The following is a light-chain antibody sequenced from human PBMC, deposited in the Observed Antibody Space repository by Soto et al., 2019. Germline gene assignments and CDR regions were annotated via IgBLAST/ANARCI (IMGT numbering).Light chain of an antibody. CDR3: QQRNQWPPVT. V-gene: IGKV3-11*01. CDR1: PSVSNS. J-gene: IGKJ4*01. CDR2: DAS. Sequence: ESVLTQSPATLSLSPAERATLSCRASPSVSNSLAWYHHRPGKAPRLLIYDASNRATGVPTRFSGSGSGTDFTLTTSSLAPEDFAVYYCQQRNQWPPVTFGGRTKVDIK.